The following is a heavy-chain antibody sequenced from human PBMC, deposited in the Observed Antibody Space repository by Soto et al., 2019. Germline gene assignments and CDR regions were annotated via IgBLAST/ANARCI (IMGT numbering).Heavy chain of an antibody. CDR3: ARESIAARRHIRPNWFDP. Sequence: SVKVSCKASGGTFSSYAISWVRQAPGQGLEWMGGIIPIFGTANYAQKFQGRVTITADESTSTAYMELSSLRSEDTAVYYCARESIAARRHIRPNWFDPWGQGTLVTVSS. V-gene: IGHV1-69*13. CDR2: IIPIFGTA. J-gene: IGHJ5*02. D-gene: IGHD6-6*01. CDR1: GGTFSSYA.